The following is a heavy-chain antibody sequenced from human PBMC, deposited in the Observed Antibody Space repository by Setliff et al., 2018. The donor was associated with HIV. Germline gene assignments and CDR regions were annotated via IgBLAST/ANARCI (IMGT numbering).Heavy chain of an antibody. V-gene: IGHV4-39*01. J-gene: IGHJ3*02. CDR2: IYYSGPA. D-gene: IGHD3-10*02. Sequence: ASETLSLTCTVSGDSTSSSSSYWGWIRQPPGKGLEWIGSIYYSGPAYYNPSLKSRVTISVDTSKNQFSLKLTSVTAADTAVYYCARHVPGTRDASDIWGQGTMVTVSS. CDR1: GDSTSSSSSY. CDR3: ARHVPGTRDASDI.